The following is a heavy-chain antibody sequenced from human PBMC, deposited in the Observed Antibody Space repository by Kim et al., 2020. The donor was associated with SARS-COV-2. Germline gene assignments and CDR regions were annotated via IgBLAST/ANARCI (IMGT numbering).Heavy chain of an antibody. D-gene: IGHD3-22*01. J-gene: IGHJ3*02. V-gene: IGHV3-11*06. CDR3: ARVTSGVDYYDSSGYAFDI. Sequence: GRFTIARDNAKNSLYLQMNSLRAEDTAVYYCARVTSGVDYYDSSGYAFDIWGQGTMVTVSS.